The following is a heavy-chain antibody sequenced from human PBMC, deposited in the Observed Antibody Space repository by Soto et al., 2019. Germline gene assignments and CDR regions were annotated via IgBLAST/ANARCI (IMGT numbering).Heavy chain of an antibody. J-gene: IGHJ4*02. CDR3: AKDRRQSSGWATYFDY. CDR2: ISGSGGST. Sequence: GGSLRLSCAASGFTFSSYAMSWVRQAPGKGLEWVSAISGSGGSTYYADSVKGRFTISRDNSKNTLYLQMNSLRAEDTAVYYCAKDRRQSSGWATYFDYWGQGTLVTVSS. V-gene: IGHV3-23*01. CDR1: GFTFSSYA. D-gene: IGHD6-19*01.